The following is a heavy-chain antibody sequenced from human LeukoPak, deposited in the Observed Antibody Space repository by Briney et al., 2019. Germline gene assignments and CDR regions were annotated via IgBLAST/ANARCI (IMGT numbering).Heavy chain of an antibody. J-gene: IGHJ1*01. V-gene: IGHV4-59*01. D-gene: IGHD1-26*01. CDR1: GGSISNYY. Sequence: SETLSLTCTVSGGSISNYYWSWIRQPPGKGLEGIGYIYNSGSTNYNPSLKCRVSISVDTSKNQFSLKLSSVTAADTAVYYCARDGTSRSIQHWGQGALVTVSS. CDR2: IYNSGST. CDR3: ARDGTSRSIQH.